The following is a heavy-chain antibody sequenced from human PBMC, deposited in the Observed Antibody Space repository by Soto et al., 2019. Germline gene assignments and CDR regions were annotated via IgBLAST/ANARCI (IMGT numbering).Heavy chain of an antibody. V-gene: IGHV3-15*07. CDR1: GFTFSNAW. CDR3: TTDSAVLRFPSYYGMDV. CDR2: IKSKTDGGTT. Sequence: PGGSLRLSCAASGFTFSNAWMNWFRQAPGKGLEWVGRIKSKTDGGTTDYAAPVKGRFTISRDDSKNTLYLQMNSLKTEDTAVYYCTTDSAVLRFPSYYGMDVWGQGTTVTVSS. J-gene: IGHJ6*02. D-gene: IGHD3-3*01.